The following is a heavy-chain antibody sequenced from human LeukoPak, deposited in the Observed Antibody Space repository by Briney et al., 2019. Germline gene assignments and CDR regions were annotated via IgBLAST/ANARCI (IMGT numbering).Heavy chain of an antibody. CDR1: GFTFSSYA. J-gene: IGHJ5*02. CDR2: ISYDGSNK. V-gene: IGHV3-30-3*01. CDR3: ARDNRGGVVVTAAGP. Sequence: GRPLRLSCAASGFTFSSYALHWVRQAPGKGLEWAAVISYDGSNKYYADSVKGRFTISRDNSKNTLYLQMNSLRAEDTAVYYCARDNRGGVVVTAAGPWGQGTLVTVSS. D-gene: IGHD2-21*02.